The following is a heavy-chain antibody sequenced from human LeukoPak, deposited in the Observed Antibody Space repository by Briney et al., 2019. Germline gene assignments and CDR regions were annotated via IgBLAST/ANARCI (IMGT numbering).Heavy chain of an antibody. CDR3: ARVVRRTGANDTAAGFDP. CDR2: IYYTGSS. V-gene: IGHV4-59*02. J-gene: IGHJ5*02. D-gene: IGHD4/OR15-4a*01. Sequence: SETLSLTCTVSGGSVSDYYWSWIRQSPGKGLEWIGYIYYTGSSSYNPSLRSRVTISADTSKNQFSLKLSSVTAADTAVYYCARVVRRTGANDTAAGFDPWGQGTLVTVSS. CDR1: GGSVSDYY.